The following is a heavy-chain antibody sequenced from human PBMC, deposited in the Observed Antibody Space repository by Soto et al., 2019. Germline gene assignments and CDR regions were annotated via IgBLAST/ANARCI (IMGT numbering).Heavy chain of an antibody. Sequence: QVQLVQSGAEVKKPGSSVKVSCKASGGTFSSYAISWVRQAPGQGLAWMGGIIPIFGTANYAPKFQGRVTITTYKSTSTAYMELSSLRSKDTDVYYCAKDSSGWYYFDYCGQGTLVTVSS. CDR3: AKDSSGWYYFDY. V-gene: IGHV1-69*06. J-gene: IGHJ4*02. CDR1: GGTFSSYA. CDR2: IIPIFGTA. D-gene: IGHD6-19*01.